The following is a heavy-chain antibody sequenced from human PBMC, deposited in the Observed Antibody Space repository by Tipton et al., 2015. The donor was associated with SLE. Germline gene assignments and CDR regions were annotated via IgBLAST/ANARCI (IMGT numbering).Heavy chain of an antibody. CDR3: ARDSFSLRESSARDPGAFDI. CDR1: GGSLSSADYY. V-gene: IGHV4-61*08. D-gene: IGHD3-22*01. Sequence: TLSLTCSVSGGSLSSADYYWSWIRQPPGKGLEWIGYIFYSGSTNYSPSLKSRVTISVDTSKNQFSLKLSSVTAADTAVYYCARDSFSLRESSARDPGAFDIWGQGTMVTVSS. CDR2: IFYSGST. J-gene: IGHJ3*02.